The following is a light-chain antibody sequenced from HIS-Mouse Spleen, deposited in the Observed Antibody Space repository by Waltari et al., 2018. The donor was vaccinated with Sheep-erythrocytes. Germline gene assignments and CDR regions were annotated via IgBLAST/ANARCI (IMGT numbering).Light chain of an antibody. J-gene: IGLJ3*02. CDR2: DVS. Sequence: QSALTQPASVSGSPGQSITISCTGPSRDVGVYNYVSWYQQNPGKAPKLMSYDVSNRPSGVSNRFSGSKSGNTASLTISGLQAEDEADYYCSSYTSSSTWVFGGGTKLTVL. V-gene: IGLV2-14*03. CDR3: SSYTSSSTWV. CDR1: SRDVGVYNY.